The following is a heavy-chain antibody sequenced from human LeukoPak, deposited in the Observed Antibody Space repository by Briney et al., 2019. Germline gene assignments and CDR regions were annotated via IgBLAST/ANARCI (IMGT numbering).Heavy chain of an antibody. V-gene: IGHV4-59*12. CDR2: FYYSGST. D-gene: IGHD6-19*01. CDR3: ARRGLGDAFDI. Sequence: PSETLSLTCTVSGDSISSYYWSWIRQPPGKGLEWIGYFYYSGSTDYNPSLKSRVTILVDTSKNQFSLKLSSVTAADTAVYYCARRGLGDAFDIWGQGTMVTVSS. J-gene: IGHJ3*02. CDR1: GDSISSYY.